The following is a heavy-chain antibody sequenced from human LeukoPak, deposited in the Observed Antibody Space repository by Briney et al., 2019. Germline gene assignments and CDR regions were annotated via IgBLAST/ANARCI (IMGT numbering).Heavy chain of an antibody. Sequence: ASVKVSCKASGYIFTSYGISWVRQAPGQGLEWMGGVSAYDGNTNYAQNLQGRVTMTTDTSTSTAYMELRSLRSDDTAVYYCVRGDCSGVSCYLPEYFRHWGQGTLVTVSS. CDR3: VRGDCSGVSCYLPEYFRH. V-gene: IGHV1-18*01. CDR1: GYIFTSYG. CDR2: VSAYDGNT. D-gene: IGHD2-15*01. J-gene: IGHJ1*01.